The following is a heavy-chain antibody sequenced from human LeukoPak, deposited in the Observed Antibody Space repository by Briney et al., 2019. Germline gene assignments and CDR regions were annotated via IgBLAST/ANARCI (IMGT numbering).Heavy chain of an antibody. J-gene: IGHJ6*03. V-gene: IGHV1-2*02. CDR3: AKARRKTTVVTPKYYYYYMDV. Sequence: GASVKVSCKTSGYSFTSYFLAWVRQAPGHGLEWMGKIDPTSGTTTYAQNFQGRVTLTRDMSISTAYMELSRLTSDDSAVYYCAKARRKTTVVTPKYYYYYMDVWGIGTTVTVSS. D-gene: IGHD4-23*01. CDR2: IDPTSGTT. CDR1: GYSFTSYF.